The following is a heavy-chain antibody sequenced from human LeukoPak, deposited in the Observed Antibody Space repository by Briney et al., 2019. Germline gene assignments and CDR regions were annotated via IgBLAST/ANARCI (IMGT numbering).Heavy chain of an antibody. CDR2: ISWIGSST. CDR1: GFIFDDYA. J-gene: IGHJ4*02. Sequence: AGGSLTLSCAASGFIFDDYAMSWVRHGPGKGLEWVSGISWIGSSTGHADSVKGRFTISRDNARNSLYLQMNSLRAEDTAFYYCARVLRHFDWSPFDYWGQGILVTVSS. CDR3: ARVLRHFDWSPFDY. D-gene: IGHD3-9*01. V-gene: IGHV3-20*04.